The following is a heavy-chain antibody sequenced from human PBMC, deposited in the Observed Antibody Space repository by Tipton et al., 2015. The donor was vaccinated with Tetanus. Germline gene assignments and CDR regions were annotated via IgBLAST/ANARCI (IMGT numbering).Heavy chain of an antibody. D-gene: IGHD1-26*01. CDR3: ARGGSYHTPPGY. Sequence: LRLSCTVSGGSISGSEYYWGWIRQPPGKGLEWIGSIYVSGTTYYFPSLKSRVTISVDTSKNQFSLKLSSVTAADTAVYYCARGGSYHTPPGYWGQGTLVTVSS. CDR1: GGSISGSEYY. V-gene: IGHV4-39*07. J-gene: IGHJ4*02. CDR2: IYVSGTT.